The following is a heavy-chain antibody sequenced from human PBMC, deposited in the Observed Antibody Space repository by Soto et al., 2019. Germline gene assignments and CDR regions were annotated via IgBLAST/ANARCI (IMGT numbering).Heavy chain of an antibody. CDR2: ISRSGSLN. J-gene: IGHJ6*02. D-gene: IGHD6-6*01. Sequence: PGGSLRLSCAASGFSFSDYSMNWVRHAPGKGLEWLSYISRSGSLNYYADSVKGRFTISRDNAKNSLYLEMNSVRDEDTAMYYCARDLEYSSSWYYYYGLDVWGHGTTVTVSS. CDR1: GFSFSDYS. V-gene: IGHV3-48*02. CDR3: ARDLEYSSSWYYYYGLDV.